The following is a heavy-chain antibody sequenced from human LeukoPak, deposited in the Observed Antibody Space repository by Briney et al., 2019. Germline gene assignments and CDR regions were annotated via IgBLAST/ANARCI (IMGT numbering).Heavy chain of an antibody. CDR1: GGSISSYY. D-gene: IGHD6-19*01. Sequence: PSETLSLTCTVSGGSISSYYWSWIRQPPGKGLEWIGFIYYSGSANYNPSLGSRVTISVDTSKNQFSLKLSSVTAADTVVYYCARERGSGWYGASDYYYMDVWGKGTTVTVSS. CDR2: IYYSGSA. J-gene: IGHJ6*03. V-gene: IGHV4-59*12. CDR3: ARERGSGWYGASDYYYMDV.